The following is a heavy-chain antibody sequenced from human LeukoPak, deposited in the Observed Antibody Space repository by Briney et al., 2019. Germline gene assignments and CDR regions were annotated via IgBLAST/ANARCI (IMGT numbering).Heavy chain of an antibody. CDR1: GGSISSSSYY. D-gene: IGHD3-10*01. V-gene: IGHV4-39*01. J-gene: IGHJ4*02. Sequence: PSETLSLTCTVSGGSISSSSYYWGWIRQPPGKGLEWIGSIYYSGSTYYNPSLKSRVTISVGTSKNQFSLKLSSVTAADTAVYYCAKTVQYYGSGTSYYFDYWGQGTLVTVSS. CDR3: AKTVQYYGSGTSYYFDY. CDR2: IYYSGST.